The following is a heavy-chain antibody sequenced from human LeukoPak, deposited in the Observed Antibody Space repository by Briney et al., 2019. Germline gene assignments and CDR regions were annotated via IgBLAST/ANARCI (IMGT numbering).Heavy chain of an antibody. CDR1: GLTFSTQA. D-gene: IGHD3-22*01. CDR2: IKQDGSEK. J-gene: IGHJ4*02. V-gene: IGHV3-7*01. Sequence: GGSLRLSCAASGLTFSTQAMSWVRQAPGKGLEWVANIKQDGSEKYYVDSVKGRFTISRDNAKNSLYLQMNSLRAEDTAVYYCAPYYYDSSGHRLYWGQGTLVTVSS. CDR3: APYYYDSSGHRLY.